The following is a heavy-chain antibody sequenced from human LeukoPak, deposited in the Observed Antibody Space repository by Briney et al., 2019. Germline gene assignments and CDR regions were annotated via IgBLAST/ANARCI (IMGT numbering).Heavy chain of an antibody. V-gene: IGHV3-23*01. CDR2: ISGSGGST. CDR1: GFTFSSYA. Sequence: GGSLRLSCAASGFTFSSYAVSWVRQAPGKGLEWVSAISGSGGSTYYADSVKGRFTISRDNSKNTLYLQMNSLRAEDTAVYYCARVGSTKQIWFGSPGAFDIWGQGTMVTVSS. D-gene: IGHD3-10*01. J-gene: IGHJ3*02. CDR3: ARVGSTKQIWFGSPGAFDI.